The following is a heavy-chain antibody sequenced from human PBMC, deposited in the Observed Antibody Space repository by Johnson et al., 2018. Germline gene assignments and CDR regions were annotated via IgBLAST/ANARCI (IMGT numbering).Heavy chain of an antibody. V-gene: IGHV3-30*03. CDR3: VREGEGSYYYHYSMDV. Sequence: QVQLVESGGGVVQPGRSLRLSCAASGFTFSSYGMHWVRQAPGKGLEWVAVISYDGSNKYYADSVRGRFTISRDNSKNTLYLQMNSRRAEDTAVYFCVREGEGSYYYHYSMDVWGKGTTVTVSS. D-gene: IGHD3-16*01. CDR1: GFTFSSYG. J-gene: IGHJ6*03. CDR2: ISYDGSNK.